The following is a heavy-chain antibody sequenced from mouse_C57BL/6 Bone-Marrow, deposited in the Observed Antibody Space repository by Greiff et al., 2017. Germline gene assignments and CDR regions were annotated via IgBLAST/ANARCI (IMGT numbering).Heavy chain of an antibody. J-gene: IGHJ1*03. CDR2: IAPATGGT. CDR1: GYTFTDYE. Sequence: QVQLQQSGAELVRPGASVTLSCKASGYTFTDYEMHWVKHTPVHGLEWIGAIAPATGGTAYNQKFKGKAILTADKSSSTAYMKLRSLTSDDSAVYYCTRTGSSYGYWYCDVWGTGTTVTVSS. V-gene: IGHV1-15*01. CDR3: TRTGSSYGYWYCDV. D-gene: IGHD1-1*01.